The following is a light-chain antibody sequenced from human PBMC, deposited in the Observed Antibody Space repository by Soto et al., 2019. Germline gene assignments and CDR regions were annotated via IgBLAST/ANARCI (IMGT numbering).Light chain of an antibody. CDR2: DAS. Sequence: DIQMTQSPSTLSASVGDRVTITCRASQSISSWLAWFQQKPGKAPKLLMYDASSLESGVPSRVSGSGSGTEFTLNISSLQPDDFATYCCQQYCTYLWTFGQGNRVEIK. V-gene: IGKV1-5*01. J-gene: IGKJ1*01. CDR1: QSISSW. CDR3: QQYCTYLWT.